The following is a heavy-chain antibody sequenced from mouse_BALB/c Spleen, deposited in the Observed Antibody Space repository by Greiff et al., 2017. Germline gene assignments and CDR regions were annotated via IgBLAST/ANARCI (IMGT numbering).Heavy chain of an antibody. CDR1: GDSITSGY. CDR2: ISYSGST. D-gene: IGHD2-10*02. Sequence: ESGPSLVKPSQTLSLTCSVTGDSITSGYWNWIRKFPGNKLEYMGYISYSGSTYYNPSLKSRISITRDTSKNQYYLQLNSVTTEDTATYYCARWGYGNYEAWFAYGGQGTLVTVSA. J-gene: IGHJ3*01. V-gene: IGHV3-8*02. CDR3: ARWGYGNYEAWFAY.